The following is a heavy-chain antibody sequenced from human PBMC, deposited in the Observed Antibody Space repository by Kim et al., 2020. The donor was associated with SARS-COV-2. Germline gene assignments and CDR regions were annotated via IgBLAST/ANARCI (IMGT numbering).Heavy chain of an antibody. Sequence: ASVKVSCKASGYTFTSYGISWVRQAPGQGLEWMGWISAYNGNTNYAQKLQGRVTMTTDTSTSTAYMELRSLRSDDTAVYYCARDKVAGPRSPYYFDYWGQGTLVTVSS. CDR2: ISAYNGNT. V-gene: IGHV1-18*01. CDR1: GYTFTSYG. D-gene: IGHD6-19*01. J-gene: IGHJ4*02. CDR3: ARDKVAGPRSPYYFDY.